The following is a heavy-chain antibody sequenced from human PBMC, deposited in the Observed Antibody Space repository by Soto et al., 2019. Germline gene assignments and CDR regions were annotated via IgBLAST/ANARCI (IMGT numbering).Heavy chain of an antibody. CDR2: IYSGGST. CDR1: GFTVSSNY. V-gene: IGHV3-66*04. Sequence: EVQLVESGGGLVQPGGSLRLSCAASGFTVSSNYMSWVRQAPGKGLEWVSVIYSGGSTYYADSVKGRFTISRDNSKNTLYLQMNSLSAEDTAVYYCARQAGADLRAFDPWGQGTLVSVSS. CDR3: ARQAGADLRAFDP. J-gene: IGHJ5*02. D-gene: IGHD6-13*01.